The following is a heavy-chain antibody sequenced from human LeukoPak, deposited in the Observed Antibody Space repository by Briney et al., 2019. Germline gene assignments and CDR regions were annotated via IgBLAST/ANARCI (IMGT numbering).Heavy chain of an antibody. J-gene: IGHJ4*02. Sequence: ASVKVSCKASGGTFSSYAISWVRQAPGQGLEWMGIINPSGGSTSYAQKFQGRVTMTRDTSTSTVYMELSSLRSEDTAVYYCARDLFVPATADDYWGQGTLVTVSS. CDR3: ARDLFVPATADDY. D-gene: IGHD2-2*01. V-gene: IGHV1-46*01. CDR1: GGTFSSYA. CDR2: INPSGGST.